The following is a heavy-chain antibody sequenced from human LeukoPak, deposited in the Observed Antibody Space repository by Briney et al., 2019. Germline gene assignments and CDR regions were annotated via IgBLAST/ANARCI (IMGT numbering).Heavy chain of an antibody. CDR2: IKQDGSEK. CDR3: ARGQTTMTN. V-gene: IGHV3-7*05. J-gene: IGHJ4*02. D-gene: IGHD4-17*01. CDR1: GFTFSSYW. Sequence: GGSLRHSCAASGFTFSSYWMSWVRPAPGKRLEWVANIKQDGSEKSYVDSVKGRFTISRDNTKNSLYLQMNSLRAEDTAVYYCARGQTTMTNWGQGTLVTVSS.